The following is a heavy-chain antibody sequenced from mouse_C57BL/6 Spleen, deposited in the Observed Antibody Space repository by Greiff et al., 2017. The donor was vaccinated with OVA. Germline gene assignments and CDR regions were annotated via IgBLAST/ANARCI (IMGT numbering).Heavy chain of an antibody. D-gene: IGHD3-2*02. V-gene: IGHV1-72*01. CDR2: IDPNSGGT. CDR3: ARGNSAGFYAMDY. J-gene: IGHJ4*01. Sequence: VQLQQPGAELVKPGASVKLSCKASGYTFTSYWMHWVKQRPGRGLEWIGRIDPNSGGTKYNEKFKSKATLTVDKPSSTAYMQLSSRTSEDSAVYYWARGNSAGFYAMDYWGQGTSVTVSS. CDR1: GYTFTSYW.